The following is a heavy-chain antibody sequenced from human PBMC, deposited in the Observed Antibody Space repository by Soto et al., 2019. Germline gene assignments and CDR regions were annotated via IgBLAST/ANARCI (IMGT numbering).Heavy chain of an antibody. CDR1: GGSITSGGNY. D-gene: IGHD3-3*01. CDR2: IFYTGTT. Sequence: SETLSLTCTVSGGSITSGGNYWNWIRQHPGKGLEWIGYIFYTGTTRYNSALQSRVSISVDSTKNHFSLKLTSVTAADTAVYYCARYTTLFGVALQTGFDPWSRGTLVTVSS. V-gene: IGHV4-31*03. J-gene: IGHJ5*02. CDR3: ARYTTLFGVALQTGFDP.